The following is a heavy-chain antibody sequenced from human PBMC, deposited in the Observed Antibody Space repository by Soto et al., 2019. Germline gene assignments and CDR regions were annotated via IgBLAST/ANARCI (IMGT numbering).Heavy chain of an antibody. CDR1: GFTFSDHA. Sequence: EVQLLESGGGLVQPGGSLRLSCATSGFTFSDHAMHWVRQAPGEGLEWVSGIRGDFVTTPYADSVKGRCTISRDNSQNTLYLHMNSLRAEDTARYYCVKEGKMGVEGFDFWGQGTLVTVSS. CDR3: VKEGKMGVEGFDF. D-gene: IGHD1-26*01. V-gene: IGHV3-23*01. CDR2: IRGDFVTT. J-gene: IGHJ4*02.